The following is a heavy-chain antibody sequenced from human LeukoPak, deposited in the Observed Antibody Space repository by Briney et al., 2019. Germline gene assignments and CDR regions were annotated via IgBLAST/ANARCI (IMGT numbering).Heavy chain of an antibody. CDR2: IYTSGST. J-gene: IGHJ4*02. V-gene: IGHV4-4*07. CDR1: GASFSSYY. Sequence: SETLSLTCTVSGASFSSYYWTWIRRPPGKGLEWIGRIYTSGSTNYNPSLKSRVTMSVDTSKNQFSLNLSSVTAADMAVYYCSRHVNTFDYWGQGALVTVSS. CDR3: SRHVNTFDY.